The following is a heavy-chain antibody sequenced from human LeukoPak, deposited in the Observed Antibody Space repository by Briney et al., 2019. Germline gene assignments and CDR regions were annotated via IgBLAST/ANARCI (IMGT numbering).Heavy chain of an antibody. CDR3: ARVEGYDILTGYYPYYYMDV. J-gene: IGHJ6*03. V-gene: IGHV3-7*01. CDR2: IKQDGSEK. CDR1: GFTFSSYW. D-gene: IGHD3-9*01. Sequence: GGSLRLSCAASGFTFSSYWMSWVRQAPGKGLEWVANIKQDGSEKYYVDSVKGRFTISRDNAKNSLYLQMNSLRAEDTAVYYCARVEGYDILTGYYPYYYMDVWGKGTTVTVSS.